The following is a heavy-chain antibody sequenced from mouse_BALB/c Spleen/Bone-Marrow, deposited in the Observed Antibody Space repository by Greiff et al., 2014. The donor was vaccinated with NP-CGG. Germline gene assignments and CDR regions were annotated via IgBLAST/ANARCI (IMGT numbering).Heavy chain of an antibody. CDR2: ISYDGSN. V-gene: IGHV3-6*02. CDR1: GYSTTSGYY. CDR3: ASYFYYAMDY. J-gene: IGHJ4*01. D-gene: IGHD1-1*01. Sequence: EVKLMESGPGLVKPSQSLSLTCSVTGYSTTSGYYWNWIRQFPGNKLEWMGYISYDGSNNYNPSLKNRISITRDTSKNQFFLKLNSVTTEDTATYYCASYFYYAMDYWGQGTSVTVSS.